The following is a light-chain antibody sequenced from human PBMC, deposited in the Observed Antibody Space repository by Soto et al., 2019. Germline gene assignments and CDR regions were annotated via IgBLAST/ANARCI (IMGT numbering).Light chain of an antibody. V-gene: IGLV2-14*01. CDR3: SSYTGITTPVL. CDR1: GTSSDVRDYNF. CDR2: EVY. J-gene: IGLJ2*01. Sequence: QSALTQPASVSGSRGQSITISCTGTGTSSDVRDYNFVSWYQHHPGKAPQLLIYEVYNRPSGVSARFSGSKSVNTASLTISGLEDEDVADYYCSSYTGITTPVLFGGGTKLTVL.